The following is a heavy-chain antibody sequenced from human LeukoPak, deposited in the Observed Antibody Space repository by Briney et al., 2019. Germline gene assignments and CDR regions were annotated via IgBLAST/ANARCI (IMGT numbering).Heavy chain of an antibody. CDR3: VNSLGGNDN. J-gene: IGHJ4*02. CDR2: ISGSGGST. Sequence: PGGSLRLSCATSGFTFSSYAMSWVRQAPGKGLEWVSAISGSGGSTYYADSVKGRFTISRDNAKNTVFLQMNSLRVEDTAVYFCVNSLGGNDNWGQGTLVTVSS. D-gene: IGHD6-25*01. V-gene: IGHV3-23*01. CDR1: GFTFSSYA.